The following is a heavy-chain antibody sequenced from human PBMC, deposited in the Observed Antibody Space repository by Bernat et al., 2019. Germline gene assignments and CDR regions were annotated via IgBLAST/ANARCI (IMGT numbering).Heavy chain of an antibody. CDR2: IAPDGDT. CDR3: ARHGLAAAGGKYYFDY. V-gene: IGHV3-66*04. Sequence: EVQLVESGGGLVQPGGSLRLSCAASGFTISTNFMSCVRQAPGKGLDWVSIIAPDGDTHHADSVKGRFTISRDSSENTLYLQMNGLRVEDTAVYYCARHGLAAAGGKYYFDYWGQGTLLSVSS. J-gene: IGHJ4*02. CDR1: GFTISTNF. D-gene: IGHD6-13*01.